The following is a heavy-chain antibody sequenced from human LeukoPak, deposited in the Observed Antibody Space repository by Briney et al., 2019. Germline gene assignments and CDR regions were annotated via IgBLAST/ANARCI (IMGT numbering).Heavy chain of an antibody. CDR3: ARCGMTEYQLLTGVDP. CDR2: MNPNSGNT. Sequence: ASVKVSCKASGYTFTSYDINWVRQATGQGLEWMGWMNPNSGNTGYAQKFQGRVTMTRNTSISTAYMELRSLRSDDTAVYYCARCGMTEYQLLTGVDPWGQGTLVTVSS. D-gene: IGHD2-2*01. CDR1: GYTFTSYD. V-gene: IGHV1-8*01. J-gene: IGHJ5*02.